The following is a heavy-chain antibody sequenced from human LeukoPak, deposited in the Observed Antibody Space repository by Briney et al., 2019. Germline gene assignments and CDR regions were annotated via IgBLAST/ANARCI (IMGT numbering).Heavy chain of an antibody. V-gene: IGHV4-59*01. CDR1: GGSISRYY. D-gene: IGHD2-15*01. Sequence: PSETLSLTCTVSGGSISRYYWSWIRQPPGRGLEWIGYINYSGSTNYNPSLKSRVTISVDTSKNQFSLKLSSVTAADTAVYYCARGGVSYSGFDYWGQGTLVTVSS. CDR2: INYSGST. J-gene: IGHJ4*02. CDR3: ARGGVSYSGFDY.